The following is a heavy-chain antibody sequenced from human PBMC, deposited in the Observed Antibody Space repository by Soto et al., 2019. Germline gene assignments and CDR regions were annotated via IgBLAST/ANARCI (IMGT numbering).Heavy chain of an antibody. D-gene: IGHD1-26*01. CDR3: ARDGSGSYFQYYSYYGMDV. Sequence: EVQLVESGGGLVKPGGSLRLSCAASGFTFSSYSMNWVRQAPGKGLEWVSSISSSSSYIYYADSVKGRFTISRDNAKNSLYLQMNSLRAEDTAVYYCARDGSGSYFQYYSYYGMDVWGQGTTVTVSS. CDR2: ISSSSSYI. J-gene: IGHJ6*02. CDR1: GFTFSSYS. V-gene: IGHV3-21*01.